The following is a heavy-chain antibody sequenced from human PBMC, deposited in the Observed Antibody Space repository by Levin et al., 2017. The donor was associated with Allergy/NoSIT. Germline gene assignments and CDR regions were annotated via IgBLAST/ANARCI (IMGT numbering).Heavy chain of an antibody. J-gene: IGHJ1*01. D-gene: IGHD6-13*01. CDR1: GFTFSSYA. V-gene: IGHV3-30-3*01. CDR3: ARGIAQSGYSSSYQH. Sequence: GGSLRLSCAASGFTFSSYAMHWVRQAPGKGLEWVAVISYDGSNKYYADSVKGRFTISRDNSKNTLYLQMNSLRAEDTAVYYCARGIAQSGYSSSYQHWGQGTLVTVSS. CDR2: ISYDGSNK.